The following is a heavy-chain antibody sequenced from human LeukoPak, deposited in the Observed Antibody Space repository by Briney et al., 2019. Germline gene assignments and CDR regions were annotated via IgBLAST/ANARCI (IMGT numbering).Heavy chain of an antibody. D-gene: IGHD3-10*01. J-gene: IGHJ5*02. CDR1: GYSISSGYY. CDR3: GRNSHVLWFEESSWTFDP. V-gene: IGHV4-38-2*02. Sequence: SETLSLTCTVSGYSISSGYYWGWIRQPPGKGLEWIGSLYHSGSSSYNPSLKSRVTISVDTSKNQFSLKLSSVTAADVSVYYCGRNSHVLWFEESSWTFDPWGEGALVTHSP. CDR2: LYHSGSS.